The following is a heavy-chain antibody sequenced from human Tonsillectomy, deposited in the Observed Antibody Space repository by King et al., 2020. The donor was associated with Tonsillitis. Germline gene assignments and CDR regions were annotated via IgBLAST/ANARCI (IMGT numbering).Heavy chain of an antibody. CDR2: MNPDSGNT. Sequence: QLVQSGAEVKKPGASVKVSCQASGYTFTGYDINWVRQATGQGLEWMGWMNPDSGNTGYAQNFQGRVTMTRNTSINTAYMELSNLYSGDTAVYYCARSLTGARERHDYWGQGTLVTVSS. CDR3: ARSLTGARERHDY. V-gene: IGHV1-8*01. CDR1: GYTFTGYD. J-gene: IGHJ4*02. D-gene: IGHD7-27*01.